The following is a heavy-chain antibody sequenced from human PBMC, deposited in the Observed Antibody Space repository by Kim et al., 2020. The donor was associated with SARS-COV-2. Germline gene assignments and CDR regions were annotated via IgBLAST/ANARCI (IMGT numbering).Heavy chain of an antibody. CDR2: IRSKAYGGTT. CDR1: GFTFGDYA. D-gene: IGHD3-3*01. V-gene: IGHV3-49*04. J-gene: IGHJ4*02. Sequence: GGSLRLSCTASGFTFGDYAMSWVRQAPGKGLEWVGFIRSKAYGGTTEYAASVKGRFTISRDDSKSIAYLQMNSLKTEDTAVYYCTSSKRITIFGVVMAPDYWGQGTLVTVSS. CDR3: TSSKRITIFGVVMAPDY.